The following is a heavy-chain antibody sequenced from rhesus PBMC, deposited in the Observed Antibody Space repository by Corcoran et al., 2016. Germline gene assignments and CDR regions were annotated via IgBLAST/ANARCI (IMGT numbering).Heavy chain of an antibody. CDR2: ISNGGGST. CDR3: AKDPYNWNYVVPEYFEF. CDR1: GFTFSSYG. V-gene: IGHV3S5*01. D-gene: IGHD1-26*01. J-gene: IGHJ1*01. Sequence: EVQLVESGGGLVQPGGSLRLSCAASGFTFSSYGMSWVRQAPGKGLEWVSYISNGGGSTYYAASVKGRSTISRDNSKNTLSLQRNSLRAEDTAVYYCAKDPYNWNYVVPEYFEFGCQGALVTVSS.